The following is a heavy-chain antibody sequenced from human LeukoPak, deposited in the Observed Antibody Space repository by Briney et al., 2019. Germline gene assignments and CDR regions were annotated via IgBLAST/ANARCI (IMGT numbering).Heavy chain of an antibody. V-gene: IGHV4-59*08. J-gene: IGHJ4*02. CDR2: IYYSGST. D-gene: IGHD3-10*01. CDR3: ARAGVITMVRGAVFDY. CDR1: GGSISSYY. Sequence: SETLSLTCTVSGGSISSYYWSWIRQPPGKGLEWIGYIYYSGSTNYNPSLKSRVTISVDTSKNQFSLNLSSATAADAAVYYCARAGVITMVRGAVFDYWGQGTLVTVSS.